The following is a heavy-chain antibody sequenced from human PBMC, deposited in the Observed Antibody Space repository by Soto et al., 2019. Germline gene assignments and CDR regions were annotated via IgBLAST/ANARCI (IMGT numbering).Heavy chain of an antibody. V-gene: IGHV4-61*08. CDR3: ARGYCSSTICYIWDNWFDP. CDR1: GGSISSGGYC. J-gene: IGHJ5*02. D-gene: IGHD2-2*02. CDR2: IYYSGRT. Sequence: SETLSLTCTVSGGSISSGGYCWSWIRQPPGKGLEWIGYIYYSGRTNYNPSLKSRVTISVDTSKNQFSLKLSSVTAADTAVYYCARGYCSSTICYIWDNWFDPWGQGTLVTVSS.